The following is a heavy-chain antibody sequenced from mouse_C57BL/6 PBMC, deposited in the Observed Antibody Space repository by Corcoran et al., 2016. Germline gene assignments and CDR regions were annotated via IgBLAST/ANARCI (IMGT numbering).Heavy chain of an antibody. V-gene: IGHV1-75*01. J-gene: IGHJ2*01. CDR1: GYTFTDYY. CDR2: IFPGSGST. D-gene: IGHD2-3*01. Sequence: QVQLQQSGPELVKPGASVKISCKASGYTFTDYYINWVKQRPGQGLEWIGWIFPGSGSTYYNEKFKGKATLTVDKSSSTAYVLLSSLTSEDSAVYFCARFLYDFRYFDYWGQGTTLTVSS. CDR3: ARFLYDFRYFDY.